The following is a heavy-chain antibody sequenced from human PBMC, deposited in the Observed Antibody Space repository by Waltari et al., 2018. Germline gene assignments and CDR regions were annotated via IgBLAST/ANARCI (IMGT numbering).Heavy chain of an antibody. CDR1: GGSFSGYF. CDR3: ARVGDYHGSGRFGLDV. Sequence: QVQLQQWGAGLLKPSETLSPTCAAYGGSFSGYFWSWIRQSPGKGLEWIGQINRDGSNKFNPSLKSRVAMSVDTIKSQISLRLSSVTAADAAVYYCARVGDYHGSGRFGLDVWGQGTRVTVSS. CDR2: INRDGSN. V-gene: IGHV4-34*01. J-gene: IGHJ6*02. D-gene: IGHD3-10*01.